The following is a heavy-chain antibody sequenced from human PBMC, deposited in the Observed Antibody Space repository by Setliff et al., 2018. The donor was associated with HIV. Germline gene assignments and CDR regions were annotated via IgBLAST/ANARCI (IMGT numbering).Heavy chain of an antibody. CDR2: ISDSGTT. V-gene: IGHV4-59*01. D-gene: IGHD2-15*01. CDR3: ARGGASSKYLDP. CDR1: DGSISPYY. Sequence: ETLSLTCTVSDGSISPYYWSWLRQPPGKGLAWIAWISDSGTTNYNPALKTRVTLSVDTSKNQFSLSLTSVTGADTAVYYCARGGASSKYLDPWGQGTLVTVSS. J-gene: IGHJ5*02.